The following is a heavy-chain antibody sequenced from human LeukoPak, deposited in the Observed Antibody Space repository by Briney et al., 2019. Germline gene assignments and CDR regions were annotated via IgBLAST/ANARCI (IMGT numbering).Heavy chain of an antibody. Sequence: GGSLRLSCAASGFPFSSNWMHWVRQVPGRGLEGVSRIDDVGSGTSYADSVKGRFTISRDDAKNTVYLQMNSLRAEDTAVYYCATVFDFWGQGTLVTVSS. CDR1: GFPFSSNW. CDR2: IDDVGSGT. D-gene: IGHD2-21*02. V-gene: IGHV3-74*01. CDR3: ATVFDF. J-gene: IGHJ5*01.